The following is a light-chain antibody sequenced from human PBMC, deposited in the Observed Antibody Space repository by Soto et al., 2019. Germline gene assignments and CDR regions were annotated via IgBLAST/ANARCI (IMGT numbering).Light chain of an antibody. V-gene: IGKV1-9*01. CDR3: QQLNSYPRT. J-gene: IGKJ5*01. Sequence: DIQLTQSPSFLSASVGDRVTITCRASQGISSYLAWYQQKPGKAPKLLIYAASTLQSGVPSRFRGSGSGTEFTLTISSLQPEDFATYCCQQLNSYPRTFGQGTRLEIK. CDR1: QGISSY. CDR2: AAS.